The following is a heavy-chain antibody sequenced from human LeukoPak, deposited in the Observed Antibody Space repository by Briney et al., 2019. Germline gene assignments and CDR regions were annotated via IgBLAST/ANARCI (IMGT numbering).Heavy chain of an antibody. J-gene: IGHJ4*02. Sequence: PGGSLRLSCAASGFTFSSYSMNWVRQAPGKGLEWISYISTSSSGIYYADSVKGRFTISRDNAKNSLYLQMNSLRAEDTAVYFRARREVWGQGTLVTVSS. CDR1: GFTFSSYS. V-gene: IGHV3-48*01. CDR3: ARREV. CDR2: ISTSSSGI.